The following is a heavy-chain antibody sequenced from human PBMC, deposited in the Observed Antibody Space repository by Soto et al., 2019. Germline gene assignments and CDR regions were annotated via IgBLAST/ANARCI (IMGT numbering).Heavy chain of an antibody. CDR1: GGSFSGYY. V-gene: IGHV4-34*01. J-gene: IGHJ4*02. Sequence: SETLSLTCAVYGGSFSGYYWTWIRQPPGTGLEWIGEINHSGSTNYNPSLKSRVTISVDTSKNQFSLKLTSVTAADTAVYFCARRHGLDIDASYWGQGILVTVSS. CDR3: ARRHGLDIDASY. D-gene: IGHD3-9*01. CDR2: INHSGST.